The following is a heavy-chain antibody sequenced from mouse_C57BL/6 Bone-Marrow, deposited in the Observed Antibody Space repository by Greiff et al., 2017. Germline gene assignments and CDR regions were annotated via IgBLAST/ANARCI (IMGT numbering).Heavy chain of an antibody. J-gene: IGHJ4*01. CDR2: IDPSDSYT. CDR3: AREGNAMDY. Sequence: VQLQQPGAELVMPGASVKLSCKASGYTFTSYWMHWVKQRPGQGLEWIGEIDPSDSYTNYNQKFKGKSTLTVDKSSSTAYMQLSSLTSEDSAVYYYAREGNAMDYWGQGTSVTVSS. CDR1: GYTFTSYW. V-gene: IGHV1-69*01.